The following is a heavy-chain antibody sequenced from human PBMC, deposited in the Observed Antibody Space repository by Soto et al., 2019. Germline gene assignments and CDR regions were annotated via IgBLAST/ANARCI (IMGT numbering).Heavy chain of an antibody. J-gene: IGHJ4*02. CDR1: GFTFNNHA. Sequence: EVHLAESGGRLVQPGGSLRLSCAASGFTFNNHAMTWVRQAPGKGLEWVATVSSGGGATYYADSVKGRFTVSRANSKNTVSLHMDSLRADDTARYYCARERLGFGDLDSWGQGTLLTVSS. D-gene: IGHD3-10*01. CDR3: ARERLGFGDLDS. CDR2: VSSGGGAT. V-gene: IGHV3-23*04.